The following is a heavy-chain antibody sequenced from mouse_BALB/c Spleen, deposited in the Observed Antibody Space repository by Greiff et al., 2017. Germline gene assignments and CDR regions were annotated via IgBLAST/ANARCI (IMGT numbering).Heavy chain of an antibody. Sequence: VKLVESGPDLVAPSQSLSITCTVSGFSLTSYGVHWVRQPPGKGLEWLVVIWSDGSTTYNSALKSRLSISKDNSKSQVFLKMNSLQTDDTAMYYCARQKYGSSSWYFDVWGAGTTVTVSS. V-gene: IGHV2-6-2*01. CDR1: GFSLTSYG. CDR2: IWSDGST. D-gene: IGHD1-1*01. J-gene: IGHJ1*01. CDR3: ARQKYGSSSWYFDV.